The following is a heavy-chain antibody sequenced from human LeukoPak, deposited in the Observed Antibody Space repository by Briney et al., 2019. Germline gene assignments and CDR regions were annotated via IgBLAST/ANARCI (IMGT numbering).Heavy chain of an antibody. D-gene: IGHD4-23*01. Sequence: SETLSLTCTVSGASVTSTNYFWAWIRQPPGKGLEWIGTIHYSGTTYSNPSLESRLTLSVDTSKKQLSLRLNSVTAADTSVYFCARRDYDDNPPWHWGPGTLGTVSS. J-gene: IGHJ4*02. CDR1: GASVTSTNYF. CDR2: IHYSGTT. CDR3: ARRDYDDNPPWH. V-gene: IGHV4-39*01.